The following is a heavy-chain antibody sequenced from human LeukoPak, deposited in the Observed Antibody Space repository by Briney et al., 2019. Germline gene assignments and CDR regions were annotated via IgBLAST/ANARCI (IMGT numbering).Heavy chain of an antibody. V-gene: IGHV3-23*01. Sequence: PGGSLRLSCAASGFTFGNYAMSWVRQAPGKGLQWVSRIASYGGTTYYADSVKGRLTISRDNSKNTLYLQMNSLRAEDTAVYYCAKDRAARNPANDYWGQGTLVTVSS. D-gene: IGHD6-6*01. CDR3: AKDRAARNPANDY. J-gene: IGHJ4*02. CDR2: IASYGGTT. CDR1: GFTFGNYA.